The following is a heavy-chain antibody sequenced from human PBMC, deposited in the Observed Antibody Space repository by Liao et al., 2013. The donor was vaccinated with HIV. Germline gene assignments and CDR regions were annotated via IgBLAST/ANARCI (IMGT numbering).Heavy chain of an antibody. CDR2: IYTSGST. CDR3: ARWGDSVVPAAIRPYYYYYMDV. V-gene: IGHV4-4*07. CDR1: GGSISSYY. J-gene: IGHJ6*03. Sequence: QVQLQESGPGLVKPSQTLSLTCTVSGGSISSYYWSWIRQPAGKGLEWIGRIYTSGSTIYNPSLKSRVTMSVDTSKNQFSLKLSSVTAADTAVYYCARWGDSVVPAAIRPYYYYYMDVWGKGTTVTVSS. D-gene: IGHD2-2*02.